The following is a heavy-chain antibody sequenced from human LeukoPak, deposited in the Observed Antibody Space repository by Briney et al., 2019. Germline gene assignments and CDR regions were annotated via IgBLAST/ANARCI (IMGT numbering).Heavy chain of an antibody. CDR3: ARRPYCTNGVCYTRYYMDV. D-gene: IGHD2-8*01. CDR2: ISGSGGST. V-gene: IGHV3-23*01. Sequence: PGGSLRLSCAASGFTFSSYAMSWVRQAPGKGLEWVSAISGSGGSTYYADSVKGRFTISRDNSKNTLYLQMNSLRAEDTAVYYCARRPYCTNGVCYTRYYMDVWGKGTTVIVSS. J-gene: IGHJ6*03. CDR1: GFTFSSYA.